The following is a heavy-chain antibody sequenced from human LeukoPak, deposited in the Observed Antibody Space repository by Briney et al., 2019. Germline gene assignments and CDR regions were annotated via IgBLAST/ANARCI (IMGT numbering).Heavy chain of an antibody. V-gene: IGHV1-2*02. CDR2: IYPNSGGT. J-gene: IGHJ4*02. Sequence: ASVKVSCKASGYTFSGHYMHWVRQAPGQGLEWMGWIYPNSGGTNYAQKFQGRVTMTRDTSITTAYMELSSLRSDDTAVYYRASGSGTYSPDYWGQGTLVTVSS. D-gene: IGHD3-10*01. CDR1: GYTFSGHY. CDR3: ASGSGTYSPDY.